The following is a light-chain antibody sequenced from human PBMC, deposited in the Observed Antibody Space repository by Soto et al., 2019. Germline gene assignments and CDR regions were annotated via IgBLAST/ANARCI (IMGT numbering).Light chain of an antibody. Sequence: QSVLTRPRSVSGSPGQSVTISCTGTSSDVGGYNYVSWYQQHPGKAPKLMIYDVSKRPSGVPDRFAGSKSGNTASLTIAGRQAEDEADYYCCSYAGSYTLVFGGGTKLTGL. V-gene: IGLV2-11*01. CDR2: DVS. CDR1: SSDVGGYNY. CDR3: CSYAGSYTLV. J-gene: IGLJ2*01.